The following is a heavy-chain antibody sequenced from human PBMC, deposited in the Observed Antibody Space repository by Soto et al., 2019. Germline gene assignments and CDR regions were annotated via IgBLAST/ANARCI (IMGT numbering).Heavy chain of an antibody. J-gene: IGHJ6*02. CDR1: GGSISGFF. CDR2: VSASGST. Sequence: SETLSLTCAVSGGSISGFFWTWVRQPPGMPLEGLGHVSASGSTVYNPSLQSRLTLSLDVSKNRFSMELTSVTAADTATYFCARGGSTHYYYGLDVWGQGTTVTVSS. D-gene: IGHD1-1*01. V-gene: IGHV4-59*10. CDR3: ARGGSTHYYYGLDV.